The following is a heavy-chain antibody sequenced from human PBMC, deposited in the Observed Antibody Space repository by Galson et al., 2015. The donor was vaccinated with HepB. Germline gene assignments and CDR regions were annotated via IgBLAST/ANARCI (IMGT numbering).Heavy chain of an antibody. Sequence: SVKVSCKASGGTFSSYAISWVRQAPGQGLEWMGGIIPIFGTANYAQKFQGRVTITADESTSTAYMELSSLRSEDTAVYYCARALGAKGYGSGSYYTPDYWGQGTLVTVSS. CDR3: ARALGAKGYGSGSYYTPDY. J-gene: IGHJ4*02. V-gene: IGHV1-69*13. CDR1: GGTFSSYA. D-gene: IGHD3-10*01. CDR2: IIPIFGTA.